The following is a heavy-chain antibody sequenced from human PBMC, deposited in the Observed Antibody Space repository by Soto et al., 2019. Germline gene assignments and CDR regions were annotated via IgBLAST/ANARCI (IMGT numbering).Heavy chain of an antibody. Sequence: GGSLRLSCAASGFTFSSYAMSWVRQAPGKGLEWVSAISGSGGSTYYADSVKGRFTISRDNSKNTLYLQMNSLRAEDTAVYYCAKDFWSGYSRPDAFDIWGQGTMVTVSS. J-gene: IGHJ3*02. CDR3: AKDFWSGYSRPDAFDI. D-gene: IGHD3-3*01. V-gene: IGHV3-23*01. CDR1: GFTFSSYA. CDR2: ISGSGGST.